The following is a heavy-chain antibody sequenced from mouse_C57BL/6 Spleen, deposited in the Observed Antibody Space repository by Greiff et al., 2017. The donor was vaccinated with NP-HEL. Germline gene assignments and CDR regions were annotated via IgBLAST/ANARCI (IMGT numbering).Heavy chain of an antibody. Sequence: EVKVVESGGGLVQPGGSLSLSCAASGFTFTDYYMSWVRQPPGKALEWLGFIRNKANGYTTEYSASVKGRFTISRDNSQSILYLQMNALRAEDSATYYCARWLLRDYAMDYWGQGTSVTVSS. CDR1: GFTFTDYY. J-gene: IGHJ4*01. CDR2: IRNKANGYTT. V-gene: IGHV7-3*01. D-gene: IGHD1-1*01. CDR3: ARWLLRDYAMDY.